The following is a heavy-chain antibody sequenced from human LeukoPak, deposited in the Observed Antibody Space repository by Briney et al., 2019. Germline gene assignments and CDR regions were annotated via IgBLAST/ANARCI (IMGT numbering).Heavy chain of an antibody. Sequence: SVKVSCKASVGTFSSYVISWVRQAPGQGLEWMGRIIPIFGTANYAQKFQGRVTITTDESTSTAYMELSSLRSEDTAVYYCAREGYNWNYEGLNWFDPWGQGTLVTVSS. CDR2: IIPIFGTA. D-gene: IGHD1-7*01. CDR1: VGTFSSYV. CDR3: AREGYNWNYEGLNWFDP. V-gene: IGHV1-69*05. J-gene: IGHJ5*02.